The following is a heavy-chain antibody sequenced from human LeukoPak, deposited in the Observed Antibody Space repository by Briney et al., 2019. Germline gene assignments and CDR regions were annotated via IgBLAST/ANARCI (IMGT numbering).Heavy chain of an antibody. V-gene: IGHV3-48*03. CDR2: ISSSGSTI. CDR1: RFTFNSYE. J-gene: IGHJ3*02. D-gene: IGHD6-19*01. Sequence: GGSLRLSCAASRFTFNSYEMNWVRQAPGKGLEWASFISSSGSTIHYADSVKGRFTISRDNSKNTLYLQMNSLRAEDTAVYYCAKDRDSSGWYFDIWGQGTMVTVSS. CDR3: AKDRDSSGWYFDI.